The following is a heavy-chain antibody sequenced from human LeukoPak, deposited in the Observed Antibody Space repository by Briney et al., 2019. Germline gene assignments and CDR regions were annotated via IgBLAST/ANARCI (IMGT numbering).Heavy chain of an antibody. CDR2: IYYSGST. Sequence: SETLSLTCTVSGGSISSYYWSWIRQPPGKGLEWIGYIYYSGSTNYNPSLKSRVTISVDTSKNQFSLKLGSVTAADTAVYYCASGIAHDAFDIWGQGTMVTVSS. D-gene: IGHD1-26*01. CDR1: GGSISSYY. V-gene: IGHV4-59*01. CDR3: ASGIAHDAFDI. J-gene: IGHJ3*02.